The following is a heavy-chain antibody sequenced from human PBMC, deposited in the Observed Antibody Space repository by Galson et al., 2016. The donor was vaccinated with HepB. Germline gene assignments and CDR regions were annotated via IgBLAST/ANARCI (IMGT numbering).Heavy chain of an antibody. Sequence: ASGYTLTSYTMHWARQAPGQGLEWLGWINAGDGDTRYSQKLQGRITITRDTSANTAYIEMSRLTPEDTAVYFCAKEWAKESGRNDYWGQGTPVTVS. J-gene: IGHJ4*02. CDR1: GYTLTSYT. CDR2: INAGDGDT. D-gene: IGHD1-14*01. V-gene: IGHV1-3*01. CDR3: AKEWAKESGRNDY.